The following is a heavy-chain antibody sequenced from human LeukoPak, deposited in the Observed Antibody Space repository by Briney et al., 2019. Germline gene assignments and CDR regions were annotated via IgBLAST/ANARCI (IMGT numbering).Heavy chain of an antibody. CDR1: GFTFSSYA. CDR2: ISGSGGTT. J-gene: IGHJ4*02. D-gene: IGHD2-2*01. CDR3: ARGDCFSTSCKFDF. V-gene: IGHV3-23*01. Sequence: GGSLRLSCAASGFTFSSYAMTWVRQAPGKGLEWVSGISGSGGTTYYADSVKGRFTISRDNSKNTLYLQMNSLRAEDTAVHYCARGDCFSTSCKFDFWGQGTLVTVSS.